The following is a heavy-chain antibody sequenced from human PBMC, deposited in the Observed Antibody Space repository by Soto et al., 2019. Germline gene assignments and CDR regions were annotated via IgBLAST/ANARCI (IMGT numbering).Heavy chain of an antibody. CDR1: GFTFSDYY. Sequence: LSCAASGFTFSDYYMSWIRQAPGKGLEWVSYISSSGSTIYYADSVKGRFTISRDNAKNSLYLQMNSLRAEDTAVYYCARGLSDITMIVVVPLGMDVWGQGTTVTVSS. CDR3: ARGLSDITMIVVVPLGMDV. D-gene: IGHD3-22*01. CDR2: ISSSGSTI. V-gene: IGHV3-11*01. J-gene: IGHJ6*02.